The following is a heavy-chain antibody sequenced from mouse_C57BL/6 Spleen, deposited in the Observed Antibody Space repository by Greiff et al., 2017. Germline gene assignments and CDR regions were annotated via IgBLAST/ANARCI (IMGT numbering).Heavy chain of an antibody. D-gene: IGHD4-1*01. V-gene: IGHV5-4*01. CDR3: AREKANWDFDY. CDR1: GFTFSSYA. J-gene: IGHJ2*01. CDR2: ISDGGSYT. Sequence: EVMLVESGGGLVKPGGSLKLSCAASGFTFSSYAMSWVRQTPEKRLEWVATISDGGSYTYYPDNVKGRFTISRDKAKNNLYLQMSHLKSEDTAMYYCAREKANWDFDYWGQGTTLTVSS.